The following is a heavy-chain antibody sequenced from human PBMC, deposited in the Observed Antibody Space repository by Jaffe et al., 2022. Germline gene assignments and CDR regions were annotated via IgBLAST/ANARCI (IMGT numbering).Heavy chain of an antibody. D-gene: IGHD6-13*01. Sequence: EVQLVESGGGLVQPGRSLRLSCAASGFTFDDYAMHWVRQAPGKGLEWVSGISWNSGSIGYADSVKGRFTISRDNAKNSLYLQMNSLRAEDTALYYCAKDASEDTLSLPSIAAAGKDWYFDLWGRGTLVTVSS. CDR1: GFTFDDYA. CDR2: ISWNSGSI. CDR3: AKDASEDTLSLPSIAAAGKDWYFDL. J-gene: IGHJ2*01. V-gene: IGHV3-9*01.